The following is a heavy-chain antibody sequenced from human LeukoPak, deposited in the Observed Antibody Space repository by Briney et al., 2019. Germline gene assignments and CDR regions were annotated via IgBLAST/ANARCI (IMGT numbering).Heavy chain of an antibody. J-gene: IGHJ6*03. CDR1: GFTFSSYA. V-gene: IGHV3-23*01. CDR2: IIDSGEST. CDR3: AKLGGQELHNYYVAV. Sequence: PGGSLRLSCAASGFTFSSYAMSWVRQAPGKGLEWVSGIIDSGESTYYANFAKGCFTISRDNFNNTLYLQMNSLRAEDTAVYYCAKLGGQELHNYYVAVCGKGTTVAVSS. D-gene: IGHD3-16*01.